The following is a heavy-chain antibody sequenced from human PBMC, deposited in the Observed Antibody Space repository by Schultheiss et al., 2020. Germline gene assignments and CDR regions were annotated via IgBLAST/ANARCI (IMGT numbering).Heavy chain of an antibody. CDR2: INHSGST. CDR1: GGSFSGYY. D-gene: IGHD4-17*01. CDR3: ARDTVPNYYYGMDV. J-gene: IGHJ6*02. V-gene: IGHV4-34*01. Sequence: SATLSLTCAVYGGSFSGYYWSWIRQPPGKGLEWIGEINHSGSTNYNPSLKSRVTISVDTSKNQFSLKLSSVTAADTAVYYCARDTVPNYYYGMDVWGQGTTVTVSS.